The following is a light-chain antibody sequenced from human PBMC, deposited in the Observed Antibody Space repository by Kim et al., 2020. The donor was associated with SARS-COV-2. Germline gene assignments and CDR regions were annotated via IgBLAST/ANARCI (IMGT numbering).Light chain of an antibody. CDR2: DNN. V-gene: IGLV1-51*01. CDR3: GAWDSSLDALV. J-gene: IGLJ2*01. CDR1: GSNIGNNY. Sequence: GQKVTRSSSGSGSNIGNNYVSGYQQLPGTAPKLLIYDNNERPSGIPDRFSGSKSGTSATLGITGLQTGDEADYYCGAWDSSLDALVFGGGTQLTVL.